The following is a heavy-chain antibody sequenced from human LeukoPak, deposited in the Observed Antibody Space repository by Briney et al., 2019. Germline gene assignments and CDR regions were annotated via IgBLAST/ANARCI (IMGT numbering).Heavy chain of an antibody. CDR1: GFSFGDFY. V-gene: IGHV3-11*06. Sequence: PGGSLRLSCAASGFSFGDFYMTWIRQAPGKGLEWLSHISPSSTYTNFADSVKGRFTISRDNAKNSLYLQVNSLRAEDTAVYFCARDSLTLYYGMDVWGQGTTVTVSS. CDR2: ISPSSTYT. J-gene: IGHJ6*02. CDR3: ARDSLTLYYGMDV.